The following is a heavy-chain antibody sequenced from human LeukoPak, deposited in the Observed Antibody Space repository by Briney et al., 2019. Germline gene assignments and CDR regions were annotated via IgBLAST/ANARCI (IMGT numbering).Heavy chain of an antibody. CDR2: IYHSGST. D-gene: IGHD2-2*01. CDR1: GYSISSGYY. CDR3: ARLFLYCPYSRYCSSGGWFDP. Sequence: SETLSLTCTVSGYSISSGYYWGWIRPPPGKGQEWIAIIYHSGSTYYNPSLKSQVTISVDTSKNQFSLKLSSVTAADTAVYYCARLFLYCPYSRYCSSGGWFDPWGQGILVTVSS. J-gene: IGHJ5*02. V-gene: IGHV4-38-2*02.